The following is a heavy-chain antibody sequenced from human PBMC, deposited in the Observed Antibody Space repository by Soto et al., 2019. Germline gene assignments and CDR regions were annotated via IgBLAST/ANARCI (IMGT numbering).Heavy chain of an antibody. Sequence: QVQLVQSGAEVKKPGSSVKVSCKASGGTFSSYAISWVRQAPGQGLEWRGGISPISGTANYAQKFQGRVTITADESTSTAYMELSSLRSEDPAVYYCARSQGSSTSLEIYYYYYYGMDVWGQATTVTVSS. CDR1: GGTFSSYA. CDR3: ARSQGSSTSLEIYYYYYYGMDV. J-gene: IGHJ6*02. D-gene: IGHD2-2*01. V-gene: IGHV1-69*01. CDR2: ISPISGTA.